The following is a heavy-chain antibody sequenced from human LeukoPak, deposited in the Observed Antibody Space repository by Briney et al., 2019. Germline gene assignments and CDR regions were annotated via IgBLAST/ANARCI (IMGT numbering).Heavy chain of an antibody. J-gene: IGHJ3*02. V-gene: IGHV3-30*18. Sequence: GGSPRLSCAASGFTFSSYGMHWVRQAPGKGLEWVAVISYDGSNKYYADSVKGRFTISRDNSKNTLYLQMNSLRAEDTAVYYCAKDLDTRGYSAFDIWGQGTMVTVSS. CDR2: ISYDGSNK. CDR1: GFTFSSYG. D-gene: IGHD5-12*01. CDR3: AKDLDTRGYSAFDI.